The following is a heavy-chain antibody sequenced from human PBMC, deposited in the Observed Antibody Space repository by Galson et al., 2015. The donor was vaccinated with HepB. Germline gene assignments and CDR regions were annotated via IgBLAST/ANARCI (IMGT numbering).Heavy chain of an antibody. CDR2: ISAYNGNT. V-gene: IGHV1-18*04. J-gene: IGHJ6*02. CDR1: GYTFTSYG. Sequence: SVKVSCKASGYTFTSYGISWVRQAPGQGLEWMGWISAYNGNTNYAQKLQGRVTMTTDTSTSTAYMELRSLRSDDTAVYYCARDRDYGDYDNYYYGMDVWGQGTTVTVSS. CDR3: ARDRDYGDYDNYYYGMDV. D-gene: IGHD4-17*01.